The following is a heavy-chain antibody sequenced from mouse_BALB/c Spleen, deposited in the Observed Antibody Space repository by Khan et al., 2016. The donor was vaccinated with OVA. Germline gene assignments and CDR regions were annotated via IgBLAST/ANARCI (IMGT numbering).Heavy chain of an antibody. CDR1: GFTFTNYG. J-gene: IGHJ4*01. D-gene: IGHD2-2*01. Sequence: QIQSVQSGPELKKPGETVRISCKTSGFTFTNYGMNWVKQAPGKGLKWMGWINTYTGAPTFADDFKGRFAFSLETSASTAYLQINSLKNEDTATYFCARVGYNGTMDSWGQGTSVTVSS. CDR2: INTYTGAP. CDR3: ARVGYNGTMDS. V-gene: IGHV9-3-1*01.